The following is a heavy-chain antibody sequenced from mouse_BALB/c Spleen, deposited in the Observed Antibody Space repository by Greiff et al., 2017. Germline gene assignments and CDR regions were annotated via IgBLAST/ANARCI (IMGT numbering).Heavy chain of an antibody. D-gene: IGHD2-10*02. Sequence: DVKLVESGGGLVKPGGSLKLSCAASGFTFSDYYMYWVRQTPEKRLEWVATISDGGSYTYYPDSVKGRFTISRDNAKNNLYLQMSSLKSEDTAMYYCARGAYGNYEGFDYWGQGTTLTVSS. J-gene: IGHJ2*01. CDR3: ARGAYGNYEGFDY. CDR1: GFTFSDYY. CDR2: ISDGGSYT. V-gene: IGHV5-4*02.